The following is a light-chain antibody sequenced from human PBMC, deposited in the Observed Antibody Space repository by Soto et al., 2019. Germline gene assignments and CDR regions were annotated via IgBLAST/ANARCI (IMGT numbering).Light chain of an antibody. CDR3: SSYAGGSNLL. J-gene: IGLJ2*01. V-gene: IGLV2-8*01. CDR2: EVR. CDR1: SSDVGGYSY. Sequence: QSALAQPPSASGSPGQSVTISCTGTSSDVGGYSYVSWYQQHPGKAPKLIIYEVRKRPSGVPARFSGSKSGNTASLTVSGLQAEDEAKYFCSSYAGGSNLLFGGGTKLTVL.